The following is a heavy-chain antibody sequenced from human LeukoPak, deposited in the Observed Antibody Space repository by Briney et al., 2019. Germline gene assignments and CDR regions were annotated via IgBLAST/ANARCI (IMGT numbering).Heavy chain of an antibody. CDR3: APSPCSGDSCYRFDF. CDR2: IHHSGIT. J-gene: IGHJ4*02. CDR1: GGSISSSYW. Sequence: SGTLSLTHAVSGGSISSSYWWSWVRQPPGKGLEWIGEIHHSGITKYNPSLKSRVTISVDKSKNQFSLKLTSVTAADTAVYYCAPSPCSGDSCYRFDFWGQGTQVTVSS. D-gene: IGHD2-15*01. V-gene: IGHV4-4*02.